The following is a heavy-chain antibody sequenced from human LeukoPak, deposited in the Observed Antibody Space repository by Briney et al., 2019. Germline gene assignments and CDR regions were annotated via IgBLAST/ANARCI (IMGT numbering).Heavy chain of an antibody. CDR1: GFSFSTYA. J-gene: IGHJ4*02. CDR2: IGSRGDTI. Sequence: QPGGSLRLSCAASGFSFSTYAMNWVRQAPGKGLEWIAYIGSRGDTIYYADSVKGRFTISRDNAKNSLFLQMNSLGEEDTAVYFCARKLALWGRGTLVTVSS. CDR3: ARKLAL. V-gene: IGHV3-48*02.